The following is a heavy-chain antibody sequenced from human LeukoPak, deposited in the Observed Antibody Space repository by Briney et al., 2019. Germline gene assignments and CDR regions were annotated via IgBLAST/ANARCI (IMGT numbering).Heavy chain of an antibody. J-gene: IGHJ3*02. CDR2: VWHSGST. Sequence: SETLSLTCAVSGGSISSSYWWSWVRQPPGKGLEWIGEVWHSGSTNYYPSLKSRVTISIEKSKNQFSLKLSSVTAADTAVYYCAGAYCGGDCYSGRAFDIWGQGTMVTVSS. V-gene: IGHV4-4*02. D-gene: IGHD2-21*02. CDR3: AGAYCGGDCYSGRAFDI. CDR1: GGSISSSYW.